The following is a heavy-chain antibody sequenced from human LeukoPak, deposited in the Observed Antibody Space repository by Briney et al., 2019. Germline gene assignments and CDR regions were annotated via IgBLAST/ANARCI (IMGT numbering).Heavy chain of an antibody. V-gene: IGHV3-30*04. CDR2: ISYDGSNK. CDR1: GFTFSSYA. Sequence: PGGSLRLSCAASGFTFSSYAMHWVRQAPGKGLEWVAVISYDGSNKYYADSVKGRFTISGDNSKNTLYLQMNSLRADDTAVYYCARDVVRGVGTYYYYYYMDVWGKGTTVTVSS. D-gene: IGHD3-10*01. J-gene: IGHJ6*03. CDR3: ARDVVRGVGTYYYYYYMDV.